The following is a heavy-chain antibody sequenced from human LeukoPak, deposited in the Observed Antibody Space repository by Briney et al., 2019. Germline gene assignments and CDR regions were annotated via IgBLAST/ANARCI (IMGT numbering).Heavy chain of an antibody. D-gene: IGHD1-26*01. J-gene: IGHJ3*02. CDR3: ARDLREHGIFDI. CDR1: GFTVSSNY. V-gene: IGHV3-53*01. CDR2: IYSDGRT. Sequence: PGGPLRLSCAASGFTVSSNYMSWVRQAAGKGLEWVSEIYSDGRTYYAASVKGRFSISRDNSKNTVYLQMNSLRAEDTAVYYCARDLREHGIFDIWGQGTMVTVSS.